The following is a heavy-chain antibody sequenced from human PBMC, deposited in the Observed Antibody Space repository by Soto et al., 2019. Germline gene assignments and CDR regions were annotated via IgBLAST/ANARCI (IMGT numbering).Heavy chain of an antibody. D-gene: IGHD4-4*01. CDR1: GYTFTSYG. CDR2: ISAYNGNT. V-gene: IGHV1-18*01. CDR3: AREGSNYVRWYYYYYGMDV. Sequence: ASVKVSCKASGYTFTSYGISWVRQAPGQGLEWMGWISAYNGNTNYAQKLQGRVTMTTDTSTSTAYMELRSLRSDDTAVYYCAREGSNYVRWYYYYYGMDVWGQGTTVTVS. J-gene: IGHJ6*02.